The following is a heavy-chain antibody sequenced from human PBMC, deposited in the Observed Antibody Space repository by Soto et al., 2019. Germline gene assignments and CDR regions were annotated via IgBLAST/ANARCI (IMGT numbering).Heavy chain of an antibody. Sequence: ASVKVSCKASGYTFTSYAMHWVRQAPGQRLEWMGWINAGNGNTKYSQKFQGRVTMTRNTSISTAYMELSSLRSEDTAVYYCARDSRLGFPDYWGQGTLVTVSS. CDR2: INAGNGNT. V-gene: IGHV1-3*01. J-gene: IGHJ4*02. D-gene: IGHD3-16*01. CDR3: ARDSRLGFPDY. CDR1: GYTFTSYA.